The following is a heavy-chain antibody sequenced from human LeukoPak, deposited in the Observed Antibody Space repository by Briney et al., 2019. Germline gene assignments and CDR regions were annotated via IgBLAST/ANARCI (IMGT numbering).Heavy chain of an antibody. CDR2: ISSSGSTI. CDR3: ARAITMVRGVISWFDP. J-gene: IGHJ5*02. CDR1: GFTFSDYY. V-gene: IGHV3-11*01. Sequence: GGSLRLSSAASGFTFSDYYMSWIRQAPGKGLEWVSYISSSGSTIYYADSVKGRFTISRDNAKNSLYLQMNSLRAEDTAVYYCARAITMVRGVISWFDPWGQGTLVTVSS. D-gene: IGHD3-10*01.